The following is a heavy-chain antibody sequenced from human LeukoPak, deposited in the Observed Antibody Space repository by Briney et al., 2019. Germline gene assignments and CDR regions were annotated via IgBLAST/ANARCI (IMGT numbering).Heavy chain of an antibody. CDR2: IYYSGST. D-gene: IGHD5-12*01. J-gene: IGHJ6*02. Sequence: SETLSLTCTVSGDSINSLDLWSWVRQPPGKGLEWIGSIYYSGSTYYNPSLKSRVTISVDTSKNQFSLKLSSVTAADTAVYYCARHPPETWPRHYYYGMDVWGQGTTVTVSS. CDR1: GDSINSLDL. CDR3: ARHPPETWPRHYYYGMDV. V-gene: IGHV4-39*01.